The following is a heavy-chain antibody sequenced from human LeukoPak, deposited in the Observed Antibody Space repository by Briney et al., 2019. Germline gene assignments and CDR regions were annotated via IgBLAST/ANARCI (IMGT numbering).Heavy chain of an antibody. V-gene: IGHV3-30*04. CDR1: GFTFSSYA. Sequence: GGSLRLSCAASGFTFSSYAMHWVRQAPGKGLEWVAVISYDGSNKYYADSVKGRFTISRDNSKNTLYLQMNSLRAEDTAVYYCARDGDSTRWGDHFDYWGQGTLVTVSS. CDR2: ISYDGSNK. CDR3: ARDGDSTRWGDHFDY. J-gene: IGHJ4*02. D-gene: IGHD3-10*01.